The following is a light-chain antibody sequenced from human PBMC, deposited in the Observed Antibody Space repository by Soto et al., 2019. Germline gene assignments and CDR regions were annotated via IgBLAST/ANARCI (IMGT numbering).Light chain of an antibody. CDR3: LSKTSSISYV. CDR1: SSDIGAHNF. V-gene: IGLV2-14*03. CDR2: EVI. Sequence: QSVLTQPASVSGSPGQAITVSCSGTSSDIGAHNFVSWYQQHPGKAPKLIIYEVINRPSGVSDRFSGSKSGNTASLTISGLQSEDEADYYCLSKTSSISYVFGTGTKVTVL. J-gene: IGLJ1*01.